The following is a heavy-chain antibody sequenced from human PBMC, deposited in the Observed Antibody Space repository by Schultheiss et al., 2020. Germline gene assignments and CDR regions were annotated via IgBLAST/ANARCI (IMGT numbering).Heavy chain of an antibody. J-gene: IGHJ3*02. V-gene: IGHV4-4*07. Sequence: SETLSLTCTVSGGSISSYYWSWIRQPAGKGLEWIGRIYTSGSTNYNPSLKSRVTMSVDTSKNQFSLKLSSVTAADTAVYYCARDMNDFWSGYDAFDIWGKGTMVTVSS. D-gene: IGHD3-3*01. CDR1: GGSISSYY. CDR2: IYTSGST. CDR3: ARDMNDFWSGYDAFDI.